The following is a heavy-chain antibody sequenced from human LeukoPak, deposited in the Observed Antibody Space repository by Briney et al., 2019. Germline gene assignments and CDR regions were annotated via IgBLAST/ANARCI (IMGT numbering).Heavy chain of an antibody. CDR1: GYSFTSYW. D-gene: IGHD3-9*01. V-gene: IGHV5-51*01. J-gene: IGHJ4*01. CDR2: IYPGDSYT. CDR3: ARTADISTGFGSDH. Sequence: GESLKISCQTSGYSFTSYWVGWVRQMPGKGLEWMGIIYPGDSYTAYSPSFQGQVTISADKSINTAYVQWSSLKASDTAMYYCARTADISTGFGSDHWGQEPWSPSPQ.